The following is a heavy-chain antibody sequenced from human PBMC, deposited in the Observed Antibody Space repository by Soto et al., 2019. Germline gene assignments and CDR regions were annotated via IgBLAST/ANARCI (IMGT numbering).Heavy chain of an antibody. CDR3: ACYDFWSGPGCFDP. CDR2: IYYSGST. Sequence: SETRSLTCTVSGGSISSSSYYWGWIRQPPGKGLEWIGSIYYSGSTYYNPPLKSRVTISVDTSKHQFSLQLSSVTAAESAVYYCACYDFWSGPGCFDPWGQGTLFSLSS. D-gene: IGHD3-3*01. J-gene: IGHJ5*02. V-gene: IGHV4-39*01. CDR1: GGSISSSSYY.